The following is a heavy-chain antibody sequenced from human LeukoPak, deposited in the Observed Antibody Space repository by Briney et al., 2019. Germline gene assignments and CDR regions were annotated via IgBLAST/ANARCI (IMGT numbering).Heavy chain of an antibody. J-gene: IGHJ5*02. V-gene: IGHV4-59*01. CDR1: GGSISSYY. Sequence: ASETLSLTCTVSGGSISSYYWSWIRQPPGKGLEWIGYIYYSGSTNYNPSLKSRVTISVDTSKNQFSLKLSSVTAADTAVYYCARDYYDSSGYYYWFDPWGQGTLVTVSS. CDR2: IYYSGST. CDR3: ARDYYDSSGYYYWFDP. D-gene: IGHD3-22*01.